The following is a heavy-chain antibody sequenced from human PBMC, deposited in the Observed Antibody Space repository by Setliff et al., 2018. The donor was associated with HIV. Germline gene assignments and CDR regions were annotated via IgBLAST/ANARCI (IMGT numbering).Heavy chain of an antibody. J-gene: IGHJ4*02. V-gene: IGHV4-39*02. Sequence: PSETLSLTCSVSGGSILSSGGYFWGWIRQSPGRGLEWLGTVYFLGNRYLNPSLKSRVAVSVDTSKNHFSLRLTSVTAADTAVYYCARAPANYHDSSGFYFGGDYYFDFWGQGTLVTVSS. CDR2: VYFLGNR. D-gene: IGHD3-22*01. CDR1: GGSILSSGGYF. CDR3: ARAPANYHDSSGFYFGGDYYFDF.